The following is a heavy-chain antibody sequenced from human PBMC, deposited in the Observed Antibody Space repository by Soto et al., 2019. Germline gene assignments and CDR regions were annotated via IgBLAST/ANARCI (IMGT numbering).Heavy chain of an antibody. CDR2: INHSGST. CDR3: ARGLRQQLVVRRNYFDP. Sequence: PSETLSLTCAVYGGSFSKYYWSWIRQPPGKGLEWVGEINHSGSTNYNPSLKSRVTISVDTSKNQLSLKLSSVTAADTAVYYCARGLRQQLVVRRNYFDPWGQGTLVTVSS. CDR1: GGSFSKYY. J-gene: IGHJ5*02. D-gene: IGHD6-13*01. V-gene: IGHV4-34*01.